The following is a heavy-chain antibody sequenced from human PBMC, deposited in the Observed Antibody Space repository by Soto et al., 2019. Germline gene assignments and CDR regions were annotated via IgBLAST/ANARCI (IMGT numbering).Heavy chain of an antibody. CDR1: GFTFSNYG. J-gene: IGHJ4*02. D-gene: IGHD2-8*01. CDR3: AKVPLSPYYFDY. CDR2: ISNDGSKN. V-gene: IGHV3-30*18. Sequence: QVQLVDSGGGVVQPGGSLRLSCAASGFTFSNYGMHWVRQAPGKGLEWVAFISNDGSKNYYADSVRGRFTISRDNSMNTLFLQMNSLRPEDTATYYCAKVPLSPYYFDYWGPGTLVTVSS.